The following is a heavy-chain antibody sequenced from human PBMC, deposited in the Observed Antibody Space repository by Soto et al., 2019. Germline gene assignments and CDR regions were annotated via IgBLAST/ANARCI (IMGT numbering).Heavy chain of an antibody. J-gene: IGHJ6*02. CDR2: LIPIFGTA. CDR3: ARAGGVGDPRTGSHYYRYGMDV. Sequence: QVQLVQSGAEVKKPGSSVKVSCKASGGTFSSYAISWVRQAPGQGLEWMGGLIPIFGTANYAQKFQGRVTITADESTSTAYMELGSMSSEDTAVYYCARAGGVGDPRTGSHYYRYGMDVWGQGTTVTVSS. CDR1: GGTFSSYA. D-gene: IGHD1-1*01. V-gene: IGHV1-69*01.